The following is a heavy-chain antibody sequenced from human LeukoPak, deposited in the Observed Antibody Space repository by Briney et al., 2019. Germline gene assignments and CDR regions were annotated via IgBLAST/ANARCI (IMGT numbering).Heavy chain of an antibody. J-gene: IGHJ3*02. Sequence: SETLSLTCTVSGASISAYSRTWVRQPPGKGLEWIGYIYYTGGTKYNPSLKSRVTISVDTSNNQFSLKLNSVTAADTAIYYCAGTDFWSGYYAFDIWGRGTMVTVSS. D-gene: IGHD3-3*01. CDR1: GASISAYS. CDR3: AGTDFWSGYYAFDI. V-gene: IGHV4-59*01. CDR2: IYYTGGT.